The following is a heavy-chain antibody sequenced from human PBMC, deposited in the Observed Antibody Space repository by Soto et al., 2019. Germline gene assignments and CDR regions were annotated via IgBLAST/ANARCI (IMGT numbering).Heavy chain of an antibody. V-gene: IGHV3-30-3*01. CDR1: GFTFSSFA. CDR2: ISYDGTNK. J-gene: IGHJ6*02. CDR3: ARGAYSNHYHYGLDV. D-gene: IGHD4-4*01. Sequence: PGGSLRLSCAASGFTFSSFAKHRVRQAPGKGLEWVAVISYDGTNKYYADSVRGRFTISTDISKNTLYLEMNGLRAEDTAVYYCARGAYSNHYHYGLDVWGQGTTVTVSS.